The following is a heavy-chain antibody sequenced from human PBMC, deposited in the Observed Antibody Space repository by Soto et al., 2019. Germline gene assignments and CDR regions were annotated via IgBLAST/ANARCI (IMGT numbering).Heavy chain of an antibody. Sequence: QVQLVQSGAEVKKPGASVKVSCKASGYNFMRYGFTWVRQAPGQGLEWMGWINVDNGETKYPQKIQGRVTMTTDTSTRTVYIELRSLTSDDTAVYYCARWISGGYSDWFDPWGHGTLVTFSS. V-gene: IGHV1-18*04. CDR2: INVDNGET. CDR1: GYNFMRYG. CDR3: ARWISGGYSDWFDP. D-gene: IGHD1-26*01. J-gene: IGHJ5*02.